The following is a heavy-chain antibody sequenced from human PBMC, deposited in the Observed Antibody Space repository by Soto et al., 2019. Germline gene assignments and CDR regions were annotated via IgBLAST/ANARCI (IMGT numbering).Heavy chain of an antibody. Sequence: EVQVVESGGDLVQPGGSLRLSCAASGFTVSGDYMNWVRQAPGKGLEWVSVIYRGGETYYSYSVKGRFTNSRDNSENMVYLQMNSLRAEDTAVYYCARDPGERNGMSVWGQGTTVTVSS. D-gene: IGHD1-26*01. CDR3: ARDPGERNGMSV. V-gene: IGHV3-66*01. CDR2: IYRGGET. J-gene: IGHJ6*02. CDR1: GFTVSGDY.